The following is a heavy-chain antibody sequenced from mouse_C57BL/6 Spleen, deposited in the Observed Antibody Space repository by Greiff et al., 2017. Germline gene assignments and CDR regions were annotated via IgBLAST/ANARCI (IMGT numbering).Heavy chain of an antibody. D-gene: IGHD2-5*01. J-gene: IGHJ4*01. CDR3: DCQYYSNYVGAMDD. Sequence: QVQLQESGPGLVAPSQSLSITCTVSGFSFTSYGVHWVRQPPGKGLEWLVVIWSDGSTTYNSAHKSSLTISKDNSKSQVFLKMNSLQTDDTAMYYCDCQYYSNYVGAMDDWGQGTSVTVSS. CDR2: IWSDGST. CDR1: GFSFTSYG. V-gene: IGHV2-6*03.